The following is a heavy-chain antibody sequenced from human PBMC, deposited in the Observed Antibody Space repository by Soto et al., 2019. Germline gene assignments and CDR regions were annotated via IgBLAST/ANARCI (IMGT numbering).Heavy chain of an antibody. CDR2: ISGTGGST. Sequence: PGGSLRLSCAASGFTFSTYAMTWVRQAPEKGLEWVSAISGTGGSTYYADSVKGRFTISRDNSKNTLYLQMNSLRADDTAVYYCVKAGFCTSSTCYKFYQYYGLDVWGQGTTVTVSS. CDR1: GFTFSTYA. J-gene: IGHJ6*02. D-gene: IGHD2-2*02. CDR3: VKAGFCTSSTCYKFYQYYGLDV. V-gene: IGHV3-23*01.